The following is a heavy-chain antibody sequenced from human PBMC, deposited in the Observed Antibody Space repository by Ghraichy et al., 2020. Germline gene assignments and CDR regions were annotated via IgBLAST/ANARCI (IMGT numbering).Heavy chain of an antibody. J-gene: IGHJ3*02. CDR1: GFTFSSYS. Sequence: GGSLRLSCAASGFTFSSYSMNWVRQAPGKGLEWVSSISYSSSYIYYADSVKGRFTISRDNAKNSLYLQMNSLRAEDTAVYYCARGGGYSSGWYSDAFDIWGQGTMVTVSS. V-gene: IGHV3-21*01. D-gene: IGHD6-19*01. CDR3: ARGGGYSSGWYSDAFDI. CDR2: ISYSSSYI.